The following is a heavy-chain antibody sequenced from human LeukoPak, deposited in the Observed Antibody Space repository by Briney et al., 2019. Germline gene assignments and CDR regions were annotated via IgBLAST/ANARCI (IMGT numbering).Heavy chain of an antibody. CDR3: VRHHRNGWDLYDH. Sequence: SETLSLTCTVSGDSIGSSGHYWGWIRQPPGKGLEWIGSVSYTGSPYYNPSLESRVTISADTSKSQFSLRLSSVTAADTAVYYCVRHHRNGWDLYDHWGQGTLVTVSS. D-gene: IGHD6-19*01. V-gene: IGHV4-39*01. J-gene: IGHJ4*02. CDR1: GDSIGSSGHY. CDR2: VSYTGSP.